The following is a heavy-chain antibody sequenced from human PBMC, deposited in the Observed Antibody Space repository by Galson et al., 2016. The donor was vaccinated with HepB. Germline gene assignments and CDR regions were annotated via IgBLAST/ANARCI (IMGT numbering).Heavy chain of an antibody. D-gene: IGHD1-14*01. CDR3: ATEFQLGIPDYFDY. J-gene: IGHJ4*02. CDR1: GLIFSNYD. V-gene: IGHV3-30*03. CDR2: ISPAGSNK. Sequence: SLRLSCAASGLIFSNYDFHWVRQAPGKGLEWVAVISPAGSNKFYAESVKGRSTISRDNSRNTLYLEISSLTTEDAALYYCATEFQLGIPDYFDYWGQGTLVAVSS.